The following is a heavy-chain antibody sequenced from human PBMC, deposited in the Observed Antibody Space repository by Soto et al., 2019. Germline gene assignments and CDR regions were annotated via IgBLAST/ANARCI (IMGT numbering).Heavy chain of an antibody. D-gene: IGHD3-10*01. CDR2: IDWDDDK. CDR1: GFSLSTSGMR. J-gene: IGHJ5*02. Sequence: SGPTLVNPTQTLTLTCTFSGFSLSTSGMRVSWIRQPPGKALEWLALIDWDDDKYYSTSLKTRLTISKDNSKNQVVLTMTNMDPVDTATYYCARTSITMVRGVIIDWFDPWGQGTLVTVSS. CDR3: ARTSITMVRGVIIDWFDP. V-gene: IGHV2-70*01.